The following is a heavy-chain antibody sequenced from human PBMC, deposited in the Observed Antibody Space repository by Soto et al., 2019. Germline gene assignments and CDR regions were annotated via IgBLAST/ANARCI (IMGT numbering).Heavy chain of an antibody. CDR3: ARGGVPAAMSY. V-gene: IGHV3-74*01. Sequence: EVQLVESGGGLVQXGGSLRLSCAASGFTFSSFWMHWVRQAPGEGLVWVSRINSDGSNTNYADSVKGRFTISRDNAKNTLYLQMNSLRAEDTAVYYCARGGVPAAMSYWGQGTLVTVSS. CDR2: INSDGSNT. CDR1: GFTFSSFW. D-gene: IGHD2-2*01. J-gene: IGHJ4*02.